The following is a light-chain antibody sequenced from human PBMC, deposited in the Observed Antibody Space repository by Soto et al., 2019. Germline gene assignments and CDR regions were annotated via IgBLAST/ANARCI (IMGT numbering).Light chain of an antibody. Sequence: DMEMTQSPSSLPASVGDRVTITCRPSQTISNLINWYQQKPGKAPNLLIYAASSLQPGVPSRFSGSASGTDFTITISSLQPEDFATYYCQQSYSTRYTFGQGTKLEIK. J-gene: IGKJ2*01. CDR3: QQSYSTRYT. V-gene: IGKV1-39*01. CDR1: QTISNL. CDR2: AAS.